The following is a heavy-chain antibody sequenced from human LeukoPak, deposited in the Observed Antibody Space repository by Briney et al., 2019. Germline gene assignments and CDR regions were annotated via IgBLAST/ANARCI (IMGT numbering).Heavy chain of an antibody. CDR2: IYTSGST. CDR3: ARQVVVAANLNWFDP. V-gene: IGHV4-4*09. D-gene: IGHD2-15*01. CDR1: GGSISSYY. Sequence: LETLSLTCTVSGGSISSYYWSWIRQPPGKGLEWIGYIYTSGSTNYNPSLKSRVTISVDTSKNQFSLKLSSVTAADTAVYYCARQVVVAANLNWFDPWGQGTLVTVSS. J-gene: IGHJ5*02.